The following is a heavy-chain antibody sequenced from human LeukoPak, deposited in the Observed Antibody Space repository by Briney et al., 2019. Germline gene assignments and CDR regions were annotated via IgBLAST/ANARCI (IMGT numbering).Heavy chain of an antibody. J-gene: IGHJ4*02. CDR3: ATLLWYGAG. Sequence: ASVKVSCKVSGYSLTKLSLHWVRQAPGKGLEWMGGFDPDDGKKIYAQKFQGRLTMTDDTSTDTSYMDLSRLTSDDTAVYFCATLLWYGAGWGQGTLVTVSS. CDR1: GYSLTKLS. V-gene: IGHV1-24*01. CDR2: FDPDDGKK. D-gene: IGHD3-10*01.